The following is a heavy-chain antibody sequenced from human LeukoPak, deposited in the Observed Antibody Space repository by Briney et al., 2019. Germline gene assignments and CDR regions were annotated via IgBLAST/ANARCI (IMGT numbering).Heavy chain of an antibody. CDR3: ARTRDDSGCFDL. Sequence: GGSLRLSCSASGFTFNTYSMNWVRQAPGKGLEWVSSISFGSTYIFYGDSVKGRFTISRDDAVNSLYLQMNSLRAEDTAVYYCARTRDDSGCFDLLGQGTLVTVSS. V-gene: IGHV3-21*01. CDR1: GFTFNTYS. CDR2: ISFGSTYI. D-gene: IGHD6-19*01. J-gene: IGHJ4*02.